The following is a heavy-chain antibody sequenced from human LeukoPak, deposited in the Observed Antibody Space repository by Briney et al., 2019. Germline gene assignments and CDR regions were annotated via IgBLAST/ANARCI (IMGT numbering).Heavy chain of an antibody. D-gene: IGHD2-15*01. V-gene: IGHV4-59*01. CDR2: FYYSGST. J-gene: IGHJ3*02. Sequence: TSETLSLTCTVSGGSISSYYWSWIRQPPGKGLEWIGYFYYSGSTNSNPSLKSRVTISVDTSKNQFSLKLSSVTAADTAMYYCAREYCSGGSCYSEAFDMWGQGTMVTVSS. CDR1: GGSISSYY. CDR3: AREYCSGGSCYSEAFDM.